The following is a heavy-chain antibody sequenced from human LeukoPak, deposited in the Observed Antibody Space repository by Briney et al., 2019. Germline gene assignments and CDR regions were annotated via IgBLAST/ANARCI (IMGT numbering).Heavy chain of an antibody. J-gene: IGHJ3*02. CDR3: ARAGDLGAFDI. CDR1: GGSISSGSYY. D-gene: IGHD3-3*01. CDR2: IYTSGST. Sequence: PSQTLSLTCTVSGGSISSGSYYWRWIRQPAGKGLEWIGRIYTSGSTNYNPSLKSRVTISVDTSKNQFSLKLSSVTAADTAVYYCARAGDLGAFDIWGQGTMVTVSS. V-gene: IGHV4-61*02.